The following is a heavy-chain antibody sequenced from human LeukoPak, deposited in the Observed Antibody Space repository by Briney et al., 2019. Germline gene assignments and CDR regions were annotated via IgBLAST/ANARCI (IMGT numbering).Heavy chain of an antibody. CDR2: INGDGSDI. CDR3: AREGTLGYCSGGSCYSDY. V-gene: IGHV3-74*01. CDR1: GFTFKDSW. Sequence: GGSLRLSCAASGFTFKDSWMYWVRQAPGQGLLWVSRINGDGSDISYVDSVKGRFTISRDNSKNTLYLQMNSLRAEDTAVYYCAREGTLGYCSGGSCYSDYWGQGTLVTVSS. J-gene: IGHJ4*02. D-gene: IGHD2-15*01.